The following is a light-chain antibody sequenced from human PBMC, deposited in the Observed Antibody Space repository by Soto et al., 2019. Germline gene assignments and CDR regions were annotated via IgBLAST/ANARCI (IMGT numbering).Light chain of an antibody. J-gene: IGKJ1*01. CDR3: QQYHNWPPRGT. V-gene: IGKV3-15*01. CDR2: GAS. CDR1: QRVSSN. Sequence: EIVMTQSPATLSVSPGERATLSCRASQRVSSNLAWYQQKPGQAPRLLIYGASTRATGIPARFSGSGSGIEFTLTIISLQSEDFAVYYCQQYHNWPPRGTSGQGTKVQIK.